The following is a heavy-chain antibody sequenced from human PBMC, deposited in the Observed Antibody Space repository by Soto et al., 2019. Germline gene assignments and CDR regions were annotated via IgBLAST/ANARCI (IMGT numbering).Heavy chain of an antibody. CDR3: ARDNGIAGSFDP. CDR1: GFTFSTYS. D-gene: IGHD6-13*01. V-gene: IGHV3-48*02. J-gene: IGHJ5*02. Sequence: GGSLRLSCAASGFTFSTYSMNWVRQAPGKGLEWISYITSSSTTIFYADSVKGRFTISRDNAKNSLYLQMNSLRDEDTSVYYCARDNGIAGSFDPWGQGTLVTVSS. CDR2: ITSSSTTI.